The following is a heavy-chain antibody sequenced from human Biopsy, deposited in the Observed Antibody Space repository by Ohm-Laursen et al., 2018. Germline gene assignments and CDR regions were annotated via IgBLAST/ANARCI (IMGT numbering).Heavy chain of an antibody. D-gene: IGHD4-23*01. CDR2: IWYDGFNR. CDR3: AKWAGHDYGRNPANDPFDM. CDR1: GFTFSSYG. Sequence: SLRLSCSASGFTFSSYGMHWVRQAPGKGLEWVAFIWYDGFNRYYADSVKGRFTISRDNSKNTLDLQMNSLRAEDTAVYYCAKWAGHDYGRNPANDPFDMWGQGTVVTVSS. J-gene: IGHJ3*02. V-gene: IGHV3-33*06.